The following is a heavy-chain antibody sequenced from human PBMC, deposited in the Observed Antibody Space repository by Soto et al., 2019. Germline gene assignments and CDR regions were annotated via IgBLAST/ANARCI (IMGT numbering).Heavy chain of an antibody. V-gene: IGHV3-74*01. Sequence: GGSLRLSCTASGFTFSNYWMHWFGQAPGKGLEWVSSISNDGSEKHYTDSVKGRFTISRDNAKNTLYLQMNSLRAEDSAVYYCARAPSPWGQGTLVTVSS. CDR2: ISNDGSEK. J-gene: IGHJ5*02. CDR3: ARAPSP. CDR1: GFTFSNYW.